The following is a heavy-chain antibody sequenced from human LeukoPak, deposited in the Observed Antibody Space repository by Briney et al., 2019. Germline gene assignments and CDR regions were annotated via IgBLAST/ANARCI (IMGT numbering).Heavy chain of an antibody. CDR3: ARAPDTAMVIDYFDY. V-gene: IGHV1-69*05. J-gene: IGHJ4*02. D-gene: IGHD5-18*01. CDR1: GGTFSSYA. CDR2: IIPIFGTA. Sequence: ASVKVSCKASGGTFSSYAISWVRQAPGHGHEWMGRIIPIFGTANYAQKFQGRVTITTDESTSTAYMELCSLRSEDTAVYYCARAPDTAMVIDYFDYWGQGTLVTVSS.